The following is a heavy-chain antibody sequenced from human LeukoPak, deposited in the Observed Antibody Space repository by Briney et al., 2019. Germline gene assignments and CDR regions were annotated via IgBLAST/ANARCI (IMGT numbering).Heavy chain of an antibody. D-gene: IGHD3-22*01. J-gene: IGHJ3*02. CDR2: ISYDGSNK. CDR3: ARGHAPFGYYYDSSGYYFNAFDI. Sequence: GRSLRLSCAASGFTFSSYAMHWVRQAPGKGLEWVAVISYDGSNKYYADSVKGRFTISRDNSKNALYLQMNSLRAEDTAVYYCARGHAPFGYYYDSSGYYFNAFDIWGQGTMVTVSS. V-gene: IGHV3-30*04. CDR1: GFTFSSYA.